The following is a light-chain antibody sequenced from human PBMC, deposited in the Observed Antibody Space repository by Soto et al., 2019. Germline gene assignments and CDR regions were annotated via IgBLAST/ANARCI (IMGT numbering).Light chain of an antibody. J-gene: IGLJ1*01. V-gene: IGLV2-14*03. Sequence: QSVLTQPASVSGSPGQSITISCSGTRGDVGGYNYVYWDQHHPGKAPKLLIYDVTNRPSGVSNRFSASKSGNTASLTISGLQPEDEADYYCSSYTSRSTYVFGTGTKAPS. CDR2: DVT. CDR3: SSYTSRSTYV. CDR1: RGDVGGYNY.